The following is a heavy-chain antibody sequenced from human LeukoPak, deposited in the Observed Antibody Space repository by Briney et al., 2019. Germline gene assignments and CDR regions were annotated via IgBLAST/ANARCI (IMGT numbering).Heavy chain of an antibody. D-gene: IGHD2-2*01. V-gene: IGHV5-10-1*01. CDR3: ARLGLDPPYFRTYCSSTSCRIDY. Sequence: GESLKISCKGSGYSFTSYWISWVRQMPRKGLEWMGRIDPSDSYTNYSPSFQGHVTISADKSISTAYLQWSSLKASDTAMYYCARLGLDPPYFRTYCSSTSCRIDYWGQGTLVTVFS. CDR2: IDPSDSYT. J-gene: IGHJ4*02. CDR1: GYSFTSYW.